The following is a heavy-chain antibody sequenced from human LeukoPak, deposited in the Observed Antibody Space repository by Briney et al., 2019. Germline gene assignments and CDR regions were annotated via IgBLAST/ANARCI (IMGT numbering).Heavy chain of an antibody. CDR3: AKRIAAPGPTFHY. CDR2: IYTGGTT. V-gene: IGHV3-53*01. J-gene: IGHJ4*02. D-gene: IGHD6-13*01. CDR1: GFTFSKAW. Sequence: GGSLRLSCAASGFTFSKAWMSWVRQAPGKGLEWVSIIYTGGTTHYADSVNGRFTISRDNSKNTLYLQMNSLRADDTAVYYCAKRIAAPGPTFHYWGQGTLVTVSS.